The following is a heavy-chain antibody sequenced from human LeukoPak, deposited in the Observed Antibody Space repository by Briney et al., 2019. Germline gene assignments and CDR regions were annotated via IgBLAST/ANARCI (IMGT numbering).Heavy chain of an antibody. CDR1: GDSISRGGYY. Sequence: SQTLSLTCTVSGDSISRGGYYWTWIRQHPGKGLEWIGYIYYRGITYYNASLRSRVTLSVDTSRNQFSLKLSSVTAADTAVYYCARATDGGNWMGWYFDPWGRGTLATVSS. D-gene: IGHD4-23*01. CDR2: IYYRGIT. CDR3: ARATDGGNWMGWYFDP. V-gene: IGHV4-31*03. J-gene: IGHJ2*01.